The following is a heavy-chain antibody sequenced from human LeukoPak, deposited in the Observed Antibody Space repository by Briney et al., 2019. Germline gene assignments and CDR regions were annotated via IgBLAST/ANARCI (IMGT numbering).Heavy chain of an antibody. V-gene: IGHV4-59*08. CDR1: GGAIRSSF. Sequence: SETLSLSCIVSGGAIRSSFWSWIRQPPGKELEWIAYMYYSGSTNSNPSLKSRVTVSVDTSKNQFSLKLSPVTAADSAVYYCARHVSVGNLCYFDHWGQGILVTVSS. D-gene: IGHD1-26*01. J-gene: IGHJ4*02. CDR3: ARHVSVGNLCYFDH. CDR2: MYYSGST.